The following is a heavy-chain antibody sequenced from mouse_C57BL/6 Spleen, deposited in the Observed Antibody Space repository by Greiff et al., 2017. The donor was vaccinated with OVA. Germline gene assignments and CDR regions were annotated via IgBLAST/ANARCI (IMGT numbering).Heavy chain of an antibody. CDR3: ARTGTDYYAMDY. CDR1: GYTFTTYP. D-gene: IGHD4-1*01. Sequence: VQLQQSGAELVKPGASVKMSCKASGYTFTTYPIEWMKQNHGKSLEWIGNFHPYNDDTKYNEKFKGKATLTVDKSSSTAYMQLSSLTSEDSAVYYCARTGTDYYAMDYWGQGTSVTVSS. V-gene: IGHV1-47*01. CDR2: FHPYNDDT. J-gene: IGHJ4*01.